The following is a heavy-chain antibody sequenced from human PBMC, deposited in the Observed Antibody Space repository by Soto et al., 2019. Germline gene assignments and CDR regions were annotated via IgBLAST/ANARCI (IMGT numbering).Heavy chain of an antibody. CDR1: GITFSRNG. CDR2: IWYDGSNK. J-gene: IGHJ6*02. V-gene: IGHV3-33*01. D-gene: IGHD1-1*01. Sequence: SLRLSCAASGITFSRNGMHWVRQAPGKGLEWVAVIWYDGSNKYYSDSVKGRFTISRDNSKNTLYLQMDSVRAEDTAVYYRARARSAGNYFYYGMDVWGQGTTVTVSS. CDR3: ARARSAGNYFYYGMDV.